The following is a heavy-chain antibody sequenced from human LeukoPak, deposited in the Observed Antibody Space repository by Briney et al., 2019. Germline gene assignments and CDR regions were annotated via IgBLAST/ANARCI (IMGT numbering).Heavy chain of an antibody. CDR2: IYHSGST. CDR3: ARGDTPANYDY. J-gene: IGHJ4*02. CDR1: GGSICSGGYS. Sequence: SQTLSLTCAVSGGSICSGGYSWSWIRQPPGKGLEWIGYIYHSGSTYYNPSLKSRVTISVDRSKNQFSLKLSSVTAADTAVYYCARGDTPANYDYWGQGTLVTVSS. D-gene: IGHD5-18*01. V-gene: IGHV4-30-2*01.